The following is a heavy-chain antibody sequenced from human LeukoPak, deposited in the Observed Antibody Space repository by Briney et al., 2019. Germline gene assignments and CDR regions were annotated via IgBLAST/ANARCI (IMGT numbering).Heavy chain of an antibody. Sequence: GASVKVSCKASGGTFSSYAISWVRQAPGQGLEWMGGIIPIFGTANYAQKFQGRVTITADESTSTAYMELSSLRSEDTAVYYCARDQPLHYRTLGYYYYYGMDVWGQGTTVTVSS. CDR2: IIPIFGTA. D-gene: IGHD1-14*01. V-gene: IGHV1-69*13. CDR3: ARDQPLHYRTLGYYYYYGMDV. CDR1: GGTFSSYA. J-gene: IGHJ6*02.